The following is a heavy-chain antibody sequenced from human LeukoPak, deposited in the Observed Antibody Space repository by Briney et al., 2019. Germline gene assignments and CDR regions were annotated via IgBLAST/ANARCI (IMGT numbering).Heavy chain of an antibody. V-gene: IGHV1-69*05. J-gene: IGHJ6*03. D-gene: IGHD3-3*01. CDR3: ASGFLEWLSRRYYYYMDV. CDR1: GGTFSSYA. CDR2: IIPIFGTA. Sequence: ASVKVSCKASGGTFSSYAISWVRQAPGQGLEWMGGIIPIFGTANYAQKFQGRVTITTDESTSTAYMELSSLRSEDTAVYYCASGFLEWLSRRYYYYMDVWGKGTTVTVSS.